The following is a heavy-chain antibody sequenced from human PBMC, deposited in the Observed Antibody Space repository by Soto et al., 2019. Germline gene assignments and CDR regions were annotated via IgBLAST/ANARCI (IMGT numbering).Heavy chain of an antibody. CDR2: IYHSGST. CDR3: ASGMTTVTTSDY. J-gene: IGHJ4*02. Sequence: QLQLQESGSGLVKPSQTLSLTCAVSGGSISSGGYSWSWIRQPPGKGLEWIGYIYHSGSTYYNPSLKSRVTTSLDRSKKQSSRKLSSVTAAETAVYYCASGMTTVTTSDYWRQGTLVTVSS. D-gene: IGHD4-17*01. V-gene: IGHV4-30-2*01. CDR1: GGSISSGGYS.